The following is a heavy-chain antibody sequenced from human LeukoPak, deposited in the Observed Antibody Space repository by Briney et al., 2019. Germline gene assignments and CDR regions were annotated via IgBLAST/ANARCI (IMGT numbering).Heavy chain of an antibody. J-gene: IGHJ6*02. V-gene: IGHV1-18*04. CDR3: VRGVTMVRGVITFYHYNGMDV. Sequence: ASVKVSCKASGYTFTGYYMHWVRQAPGQGLEWMGWISAYNGYTSYAQNFQGRVTMTTDASTSTAYMELRSLRSDDTAVYYCVRGVTMVRGVITFYHYNGMDVWGQGTAVIVSS. CDR1: GYTFTGYY. CDR2: ISAYNGYT. D-gene: IGHD3-10*01.